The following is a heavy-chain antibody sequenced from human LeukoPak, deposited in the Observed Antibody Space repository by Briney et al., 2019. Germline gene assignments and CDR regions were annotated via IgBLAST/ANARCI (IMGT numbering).Heavy chain of an antibody. Sequence: PGGSLRLSCAASGFTFSSYGMHWVRQAPGKGLEWVAVISYDGSNKYYADSVKGRFTISRDNSKNTLYLQMNSLRAEDTAVYYCAKGGTYYYDSSGYPFDPWGQGTLVTVSS. CDR1: GFTFSSYG. CDR2: ISYDGSNK. V-gene: IGHV3-30*18. J-gene: IGHJ5*02. D-gene: IGHD3-22*01. CDR3: AKGGTYYYDSSGYPFDP.